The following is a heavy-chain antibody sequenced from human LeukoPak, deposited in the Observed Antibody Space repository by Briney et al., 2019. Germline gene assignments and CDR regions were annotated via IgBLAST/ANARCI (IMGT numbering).Heavy chain of an antibody. J-gene: IGHJ4*02. D-gene: IGHD2-15*01. CDR3: ARDGKGSGGSHDWYYFDY. CDR1: GDSISGYY. Sequence: SETLSLTCTVSGDSISGYYWTWIRQPPGKGLEWIGYIYYSGSINYNPSLKSRLTISVDTSKNQLSLKLSSVTAADTAVYYCARDGKGSGGSHDWYYFDYWGQGTLVTVSS. V-gene: IGHV4-59*01. CDR2: IYYSGSI.